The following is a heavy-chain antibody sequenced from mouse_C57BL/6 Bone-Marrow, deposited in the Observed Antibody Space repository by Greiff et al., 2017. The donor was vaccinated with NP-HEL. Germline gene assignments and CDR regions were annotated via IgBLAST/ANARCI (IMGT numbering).Heavy chain of an antibody. J-gene: IGHJ4*01. D-gene: IGHD1-1*01. Sequence: QVQLKQPGAELVRPGSSVKLSCKASGYTLTSYWMHWVKQRPIQGLEWIGNIYPSDSGTHYNQKFKDKATLTVDKSSSTAYLQLSSLTSEDSAVYYGATMGSETVVDYYYTVDYWGQGTSVTVSS. CDR1: GYTLTSYW. CDR3: ATMGSETVVDYYYTVDY. V-gene: IGHV1-52*01. CDR2: IYPSDSGT.